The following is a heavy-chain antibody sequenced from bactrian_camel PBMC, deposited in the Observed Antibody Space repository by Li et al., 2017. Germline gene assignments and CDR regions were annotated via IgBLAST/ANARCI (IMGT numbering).Heavy chain of an antibody. J-gene: IGHJ6*01. CDR1: GFTFSSYA. CDR2: ISWSGDST. Sequence: LVESGGGLVQPGGSLRLSCASSGFTFSSYAMSWVRQAPGKGLEWVSAISWSGDSTNYADSVKGQFTISRDNAKNTLYLQLNNLKTEDTAMYYCAKGDLRFLDLVEVHPELVKRGYWGQGTQVTVS. CDR3: AKGDLRFLDLVEVHPELVKRGY. D-gene: IGHD7*01. V-gene: IGHV3S42*01.